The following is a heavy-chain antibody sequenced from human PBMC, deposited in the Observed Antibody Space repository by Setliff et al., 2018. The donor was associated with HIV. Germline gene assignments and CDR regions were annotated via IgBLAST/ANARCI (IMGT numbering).Heavy chain of an antibody. D-gene: IGHD3-10*01. Sequence: GGSLRLSCAASGFSFSNHAMGWVRQAPGKGLEWVSGISGSGSSTFYGDSVKGRFTISRDNSKNTLYLQMNSLRAEDTAVYYCARFGVAYGIDVWGQGTTVTVSS. CDR1: GFSFSNHA. V-gene: IGHV3-23*01. CDR3: ARFGVAYGIDV. J-gene: IGHJ6*02. CDR2: ISGSGSST.